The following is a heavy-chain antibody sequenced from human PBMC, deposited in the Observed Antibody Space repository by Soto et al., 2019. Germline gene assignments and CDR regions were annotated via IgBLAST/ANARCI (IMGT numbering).Heavy chain of an antibody. D-gene: IGHD3-9*01. V-gene: IGHV4-39*01. CDR1: DDSINSDKYY. CDR2: IYYRGNA. CDR3: ARLEGLATISYYFDV. J-gene: IGHJ4*02. Sequence: QLQLQESGPGLVKPSETLSLTCSVSDDSINSDKYYWGWIRQPPGKGLDWIGRIYYRGNAYYNPSHQTRVSTSQAKSRSQFSLKLNSVTAADSAVYFCARLEGLATISYYFDVWGPGALVTVAS.